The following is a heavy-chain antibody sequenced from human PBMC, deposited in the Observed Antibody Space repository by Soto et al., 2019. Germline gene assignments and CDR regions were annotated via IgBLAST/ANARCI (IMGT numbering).Heavy chain of an antibody. J-gene: IGHJ4*02. Sequence: PGESLKISCKASGYRFTSSWIGWGRQMPGKGLEWMGIIYPGDSDTRYRPSFQGQVTISTDKSSSTAYLQWNSLQASDTAMYYCARLPGIVAPGTVFLDNWGQGTMVTVSS. CDR3: ARLPGIVAPGTVFLDN. D-gene: IGHD1-1*01. CDR2: IYPGDSDT. V-gene: IGHV5-51*01. CDR1: GYRFTSSW.